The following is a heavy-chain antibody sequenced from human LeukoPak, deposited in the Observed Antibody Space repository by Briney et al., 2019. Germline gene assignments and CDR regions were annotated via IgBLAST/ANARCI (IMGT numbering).Heavy chain of an antibody. CDR1: GFTFSSYG. D-gene: IGHD6-13*01. CDR2: ISYDGSNK. Sequence: GRSLRLSCAASGFTFSSYGMHWVRQAPGKELEWVVVISYDGSNKYYADSVKGRFTISRDNSKNTLYLQMNSLRAEDTAVYYCVKGVKYSSSWYVWFDPWGQGTLVTVSS. CDR3: VKGVKYSSSWYVWFDP. V-gene: IGHV3-30*18. J-gene: IGHJ5*02.